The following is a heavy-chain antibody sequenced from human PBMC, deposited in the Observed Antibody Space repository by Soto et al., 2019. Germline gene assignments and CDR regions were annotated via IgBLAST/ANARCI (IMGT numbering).Heavy chain of an antibody. J-gene: IGHJ4*02. CDR1: GFSLSTSGMC. CDR2: IYWDDDK. V-gene: IGHV2-5*02. D-gene: IGHD3-22*01. Sequence: GSGPTLVNPTQTLTLTCTFSGFSLSTSGMCVGWIRQPPGKALEWLALIYWDDDKRYSPSLKSRLTITKDTSKNQVVLTMTNMDPVDTATYYCARLHYDSSGYYPYPPYFDYWGQGTLVTVSS. CDR3: ARLHYDSSGYYPYPPYFDY.